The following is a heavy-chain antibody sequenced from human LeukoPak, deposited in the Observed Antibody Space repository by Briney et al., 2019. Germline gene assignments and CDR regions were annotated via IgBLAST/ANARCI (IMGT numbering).Heavy chain of an antibody. CDR2: IYYSGST. CDR3: ARTAGYSSGWAFDY. J-gene: IGHJ4*02. CDR1: GGSISSYY. D-gene: IGHD6-19*01. Sequence: PSETLSLTCTVSGGSISSYYWSWIRQPPGKGLEWIGYIYYSGSTNYNPSLKSRVTISVDTSKNQFSLKLSSVTAADTAVCYCARTAGYSSGWAFDYWGQGTLVTVSS. V-gene: IGHV4-59*01.